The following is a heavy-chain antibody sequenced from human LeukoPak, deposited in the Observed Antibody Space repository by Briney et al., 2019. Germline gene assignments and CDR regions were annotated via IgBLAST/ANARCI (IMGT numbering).Heavy chain of an antibody. V-gene: IGHV4-34*01. CDR2: INHSGST. Sequence: SETLSLTCTVSGGSISSYYWSWIRQPPGKGLEWIGEINHSGSTNYNPSLKSRVTISVDTSKNQFSLKLSSVTAADTAVYYCARRGLGLVDYWGQGTLVTVSS. D-gene: IGHD6-19*01. CDR1: GGSISSYY. J-gene: IGHJ4*02. CDR3: ARRGLGLVDY.